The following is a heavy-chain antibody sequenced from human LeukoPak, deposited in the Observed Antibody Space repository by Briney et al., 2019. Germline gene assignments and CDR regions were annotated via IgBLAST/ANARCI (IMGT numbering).Heavy chain of an antibody. D-gene: IGHD5-24*01. V-gene: IGHV1-69*04. CDR1: GGTFSSYA. J-gene: IGHJ4*02. Sequence: ASVKVSCKASGGTFSSYAISWVRQAPGQGLEWMGRIIPILGIANYVQKFQGRVTITADKSTSTAYMELSSLRSEDTAVYYCARDTDGYNLDVHDRDYWGQGTLVTVSS. CDR3: ARDTDGYNLDVHDRDY. CDR2: IIPILGIA.